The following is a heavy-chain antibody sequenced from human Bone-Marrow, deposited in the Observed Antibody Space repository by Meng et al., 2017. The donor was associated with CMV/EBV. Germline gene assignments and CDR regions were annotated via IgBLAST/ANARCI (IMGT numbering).Heavy chain of an antibody. J-gene: IGHJ3*02. CDR2: ISGSGGST. CDR3: ARESTWGNPAFDI. D-gene: IGHD3-16*01. V-gene: IGHV3-23*01. CDR1: GFTFSSYA. Sequence: GESLKISCAASGFTFSSYAMSWVRQAPGKGLEWVSAISGSGGSTYCADSVKGRFTISRDNSKNTLYLQMNSLRAEDTAVYYCARESTWGNPAFDIWGQGTMVTVSS.